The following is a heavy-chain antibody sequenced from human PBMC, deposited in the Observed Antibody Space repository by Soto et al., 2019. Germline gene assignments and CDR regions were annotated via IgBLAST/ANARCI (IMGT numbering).Heavy chain of an antibody. CDR2: IRSKAYGGTT. V-gene: IGHV3-49*03. D-gene: IGHD3-9*01. J-gene: IGHJ6*02. Sequence: GGSLRLSCTASGFTFGDYAMSWFRQAPGKGLEWVGFIRSKAYGGTTEYAASVKGRFTISRDDSKSIAYLQMNSLKTEDTAVYYCTRDPDYDIVTCYLPNYYYGMDVWGQGNTVTVSS. CDR3: TRDPDYDIVTCYLPNYYYGMDV. CDR1: GFTFGDYA.